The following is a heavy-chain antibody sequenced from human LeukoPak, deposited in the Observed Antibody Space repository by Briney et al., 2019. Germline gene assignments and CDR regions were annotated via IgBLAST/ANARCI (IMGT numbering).Heavy chain of an antibody. D-gene: IGHD3-3*01. CDR2: INTNTGNP. J-gene: IGHJ4*02. V-gene: IGHV7-4-1*02. CDR1: GYTFTSYA. CDR3: ARDRRTYYDFWSGYYTFDY. Sequence: VASVKVSCKASGYTFTSYAMNWVRQAPGQGLEWMGWINTNTGNPTYAQGFTGRFVFSLDTSVSTAYLQISSLKAEDTAVYYCARDRRTYYDFWSGYYTFDYWGQGTLVTVSS.